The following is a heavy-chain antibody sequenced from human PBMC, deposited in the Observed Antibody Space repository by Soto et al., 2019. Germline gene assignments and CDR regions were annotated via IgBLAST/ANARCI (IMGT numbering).Heavy chain of an antibody. CDR3: ARDKITGLFDY. CDR2: INHRGST. CDR1: GGSFSGYY. J-gene: IGHJ4*02. Sequence: QVQLQQWGAGLLKPSETLSLTCAVSGGSFSGYYWTWIRQPPGTGLEWIGEINHRGSTNYNPSLQSRVTISVDATKNQFSLKLTSVPAADTAVYYSARDKITGLFDYWGQGTLVTVSS. V-gene: IGHV4-34*01. D-gene: IGHD2-8*02.